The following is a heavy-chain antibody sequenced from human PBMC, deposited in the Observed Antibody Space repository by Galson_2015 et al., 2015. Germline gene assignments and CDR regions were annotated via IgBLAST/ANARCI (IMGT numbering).Heavy chain of an antibody. CDR3: ARGGGEQYCSGGSCYSGGSKLDWYFDL. V-gene: IGHV4-59*01. CDR2: IYYSGST. J-gene: IGHJ2*01. D-gene: IGHD2-15*01. Sequence: SETLSLTCTVSGGSISSYYWSWIRQPPGKGLEWIGYIYYSGSTNYNPSLKSRVTISVDTSKNQFSLKLSSVTAADPAVFYCARGGGEQYCSGGSCYSGGSKLDWYFDLWGRGTLVTVSS. CDR1: GGSISSYY.